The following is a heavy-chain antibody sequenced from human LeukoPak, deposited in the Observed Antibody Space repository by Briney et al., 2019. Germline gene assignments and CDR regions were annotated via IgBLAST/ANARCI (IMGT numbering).Heavy chain of an antibody. CDR1: GFTFSSYA. D-gene: IGHD6-13*01. CDR2: ISGSGGST. Sequence: GGSLRLSCAASGFTFSSYAMSWVRQAPGKGLEWVSAISGSGGSTYYADSVKGRFTISRDNSKNTLYLQMNSLRAEDTAVYYCARDQGSSWYQDYFDYWGQGTLVTVSS. V-gene: IGHV3-23*01. J-gene: IGHJ4*02. CDR3: ARDQGSSWYQDYFDY.